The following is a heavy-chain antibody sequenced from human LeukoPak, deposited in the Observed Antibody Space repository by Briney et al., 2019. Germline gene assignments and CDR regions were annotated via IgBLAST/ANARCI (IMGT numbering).Heavy chain of an antibody. CDR1: GFTFSNAW. V-gene: IGHV3-15*01. CDR3: TTDLYYYYYGMDV. CDR2: IKSKTDGGTT. Sequence: KSGGSLRLSCAASGFTFSNAWMSWVRQAPGKGLEWVGRIKSKTDGGTTDYAAPVKGRFTISRDDSKNTLYLQMNSLKTEDTAVYYCTTDLYYYYYGMDVWGQGTTVTVSS. J-gene: IGHJ6*02.